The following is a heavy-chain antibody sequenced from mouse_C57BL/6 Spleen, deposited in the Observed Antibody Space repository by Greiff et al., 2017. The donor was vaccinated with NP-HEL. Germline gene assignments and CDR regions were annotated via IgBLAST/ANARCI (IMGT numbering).Heavy chain of an antibody. CDR3: AKNRDGSSSFDY. CDR1: GYTFTSYW. J-gene: IGHJ2*01. Sequence: QVQLQQPGAELVRPGSSVKLSCKASGYTFTSYWMHCVKQRPIQGLEWIGNIDPSDSETHYNQKFKDKATLTVDKSSSTAYMQLSSLTSEDSAVYYCAKNRDGSSSFDYWGQGTTLTVSS. V-gene: IGHV1-52*01. CDR2: IDPSDSET. D-gene: IGHD1-1*01.